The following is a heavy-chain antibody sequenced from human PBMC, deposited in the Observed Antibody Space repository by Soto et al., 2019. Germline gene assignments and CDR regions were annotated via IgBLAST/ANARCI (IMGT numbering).Heavy chain of an antibody. Sequence: GGSLRLSCVASGFTFSSYSMVWVRQAPGKGLEWVSYIFASSTTIYYADSVKGRFTVSRDNTQNSLFLLMNSLRAEDTAVYYCARDESGYDFYYYYGMDVWGQGTTVTVSS. CDR2: IFASSTTI. V-gene: IGHV3-48*04. J-gene: IGHJ6*02. CDR1: GFTFSSYS. CDR3: ARDESGYDFYYYYGMDV. D-gene: IGHD5-12*01.